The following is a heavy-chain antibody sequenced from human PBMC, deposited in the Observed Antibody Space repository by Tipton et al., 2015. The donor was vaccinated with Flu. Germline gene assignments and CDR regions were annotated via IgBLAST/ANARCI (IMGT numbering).Heavy chain of an antibody. CDR3: AGQLSVGATSGFDY. D-gene: IGHD1-26*01. CDR2: IYHSGST. CDR1: GYSISSGYY. V-gene: IGHV4-38-2*01. Sequence: TLSLTCAVPGYSISSGYYWGWIRQPPGKGLEWIGSIYHSGSTYYNPSLKSRVTISVDTSKNQFSLKLSSVTAADTAVYYCAGQLSVGATSGFDYWGQGTLVTVSS. J-gene: IGHJ4*02.